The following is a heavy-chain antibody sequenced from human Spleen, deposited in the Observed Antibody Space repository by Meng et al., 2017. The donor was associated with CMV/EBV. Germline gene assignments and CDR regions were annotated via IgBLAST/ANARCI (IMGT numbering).Heavy chain of an antibody. V-gene: IGHV4-59*08. CDR2: IYYSGST. J-gene: IGHJ4*02. CDR1: GGSISSYY. CDR3: VSWGSSWTYYFDY. D-gene: IGHD6-13*01. Sequence: SETLSLTCTVSGGSISSYYWSWIRQPPGKGLEWIGYIYYSGSTNYNPSLKSRVTISVDTSTNQFSLKVNSVTAADTAVYYCVSWGSSWTYYFDYWGQGTLVTVSS.